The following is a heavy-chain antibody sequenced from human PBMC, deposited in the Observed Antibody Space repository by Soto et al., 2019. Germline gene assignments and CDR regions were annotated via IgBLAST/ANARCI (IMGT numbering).Heavy chain of an antibody. Sequence: GESLKISCKGSGYSFTSYWIGWVRQMPGKGLEWMGIIYPGDSDTRYSPSFQGQVTISADKSISTAYLQWSSLKASDTAVYYCARLGYCSSTSCGRAYVWGQGTTVTVSS. J-gene: IGHJ6*02. D-gene: IGHD2-2*01. V-gene: IGHV5-51*01. CDR1: GYSFTSYW. CDR3: ARLGYCSSTSCGRAYV. CDR2: IYPGDSDT.